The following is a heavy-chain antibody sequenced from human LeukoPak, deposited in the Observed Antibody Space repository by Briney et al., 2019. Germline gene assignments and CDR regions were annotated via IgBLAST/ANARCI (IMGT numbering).Heavy chain of an antibody. J-gene: IGHJ4*02. V-gene: IGHV3-30*18. CDR1: GFTFSSYG. D-gene: IGHD3-9*01. Sequence: PGRSLRLSCAASGFTFSSYGMHWVRQAPGKGLEWVAVISYEGRNKYYADSVKGRFTISRDNSKNTLYLQMNSLRAEDTAVYYCAKMDIDWLLYYWGQGTLVTVSS. CDR3: AKMDIDWLLYY. CDR2: ISYEGRNK.